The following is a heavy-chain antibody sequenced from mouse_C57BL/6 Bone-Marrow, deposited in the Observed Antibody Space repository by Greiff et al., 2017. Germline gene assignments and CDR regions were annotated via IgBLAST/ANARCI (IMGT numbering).Heavy chain of an antibody. CDR3: ARDIYYYGSSYAMDY. V-gene: IGHV1-69*01. J-gene: IGHJ4*01. D-gene: IGHD1-1*01. Sequence: QVQLQQPGAELVMPGASVKLSCKASGYTFTSYWMHWVKQRPGQGLEWIGEIDPSDSYTNYNQKFKGKSTLTVDKSSSTAYMQLSSLTSEDSAVXYCARDIYYYGSSYAMDYWGQGTSVTVSS. CDR2: IDPSDSYT. CDR1: GYTFTSYW.